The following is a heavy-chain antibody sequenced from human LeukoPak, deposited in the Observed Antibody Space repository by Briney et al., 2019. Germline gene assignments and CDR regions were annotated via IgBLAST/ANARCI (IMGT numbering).Heavy chain of an antibody. CDR3: ARDISQFVGEGYSGYDSALGY. CDR2: INPNSGGT. V-gene: IGHV1-2*02. D-gene: IGHD5-12*01. J-gene: IGHJ4*02. CDR1: GYTFTGYY. Sequence: ASVKVSCKASGYTFTGYYMHWVRQAPGQGLEWMGWINPNSGGTNYAQKFQGRVTMTRDTSISTAYMELSRLRSDDTAVYYCARDISQFVGEGYSGYDSALGYWGQGTLVTVSS.